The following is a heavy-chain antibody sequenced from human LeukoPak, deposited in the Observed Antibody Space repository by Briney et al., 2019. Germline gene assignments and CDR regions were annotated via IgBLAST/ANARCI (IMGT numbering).Heavy chain of an antibody. J-gene: IGHJ4*02. Sequence: GGSLRLSCAASGFTFSSYWMTWVRQAPGRGLEWVATIKADGGDKYYVNSVKGRFTISRDNAKNSLSLQMDSPGAEDTAVYYCARGGLWGGDYWGQGTLVTVSS. V-gene: IGHV3-7*01. CDR1: GFTFSSYW. D-gene: IGHD3-16*01. CDR2: IKADGGDK. CDR3: ARGGLWGGDY.